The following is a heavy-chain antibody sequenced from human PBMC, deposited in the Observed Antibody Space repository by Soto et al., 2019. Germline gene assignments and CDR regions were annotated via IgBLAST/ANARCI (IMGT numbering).Heavy chain of an antibody. CDR1: GGTFSSYA. CDR2: IIPIFGTA. J-gene: IGHJ4*02. CDR3: ARDPDYYDSSGNLFDY. V-gene: IGHV1-69*13. D-gene: IGHD3-22*01. Sequence: SVKVSCKASGGTFSSYAISWVRQAPGQGLEWMGGIIPIFGTANYAQKFQGRVTITADESTSTAYMELSSLRSEDTAVYYCARDPDYYDSSGNLFDYWGQGXLVTVYS.